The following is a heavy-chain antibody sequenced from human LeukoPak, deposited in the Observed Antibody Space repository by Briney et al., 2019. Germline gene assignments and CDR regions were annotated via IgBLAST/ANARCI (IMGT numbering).Heavy chain of an antibody. Sequence: SVKVSCKASGGTFSSYAISWVRQAPGQGLEWMGGVIPIFGTANYAQKFQGRVTITADESTSTAYMELSSLRSEDTAVYYCARVGPWIHYDSSGCFDYWGQGTLVTVSS. V-gene: IGHV1-69*13. CDR2: VIPIFGTA. CDR3: ARVGPWIHYDSSGCFDY. D-gene: IGHD3-22*01. J-gene: IGHJ4*02. CDR1: GGTFSSYA.